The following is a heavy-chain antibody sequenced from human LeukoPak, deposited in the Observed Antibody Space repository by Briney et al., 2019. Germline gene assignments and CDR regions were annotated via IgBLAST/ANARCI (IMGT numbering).Heavy chain of an antibody. J-gene: IGHJ6*03. D-gene: IGHD3-9*01. CDR2: IRHDGSNK. Sequence: GGSLRLSCAASGFTFSSYGMHWVRQAPGKGLEWVAFIRHDGSNKYYADSVKGRFTISRDNSKNTLYLQMNSLRAEDTTVYYCAKGSKLLVFTRDHYIAVWGKGTSVTISS. V-gene: IGHV3-30*02. CDR1: GFTFSSYG. CDR3: AKGSKLLVFTRDHYIAV.